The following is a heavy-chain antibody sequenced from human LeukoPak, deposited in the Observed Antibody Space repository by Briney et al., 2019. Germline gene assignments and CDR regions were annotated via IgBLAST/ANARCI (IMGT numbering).Heavy chain of an antibody. CDR2: FDPEDGET. CDR3: ANLLASYYYFDY. J-gene: IGHJ4*02. CDR1: GYTLTELS. D-gene: IGHD1-26*01. V-gene: IGHV1-24*01. Sequence: ASVKVSCKVSGYTLTELSMHWVRQAPGKGLEWMGGFDPEDGETIYAQKFQGRVTMTEDTSTDTAYMELSSLRSEDTAVYYCANLLASYYYFDYWGQGTLVTVSS.